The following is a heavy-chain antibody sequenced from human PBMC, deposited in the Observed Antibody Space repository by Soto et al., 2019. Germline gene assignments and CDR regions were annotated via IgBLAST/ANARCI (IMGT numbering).Heavy chain of an antibody. CDR2: IYPGDSDT. CDR1: GYSFTSYW. Sequence: GESLKISCKCSGYSFTSYWIGWVRQMPGKGLEWMGIIYPGDSDTRYSPSFQGQVTISADKSISTAYLQWSSLKASDTAMYYCARVGYYDFWSGYSHFDYRGQGTLVTVSS. CDR3: ARVGYYDFWSGYSHFDY. D-gene: IGHD3-3*01. J-gene: IGHJ4*02. V-gene: IGHV5-51*01.